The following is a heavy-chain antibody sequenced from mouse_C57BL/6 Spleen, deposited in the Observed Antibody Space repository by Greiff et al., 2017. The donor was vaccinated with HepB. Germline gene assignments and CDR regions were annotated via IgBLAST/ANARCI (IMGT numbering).Heavy chain of an antibody. D-gene: IGHD1-1*01. Sequence: QVQLQQSGAELVKPGASVKISCKASGYAFSSYWMNWVKQRPGKGLEWIGQIYPGDGDTNYNGKFKGKATLTADKSSSTAYMRLSSLTSEDSAVFFCAREGLDPYGSSHWYFDVWGTGTTVTVSS. CDR1: GYAFSSYW. CDR3: AREGLDPYGSSHWYFDV. V-gene: IGHV1-80*01. J-gene: IGHJ1*03. CDR2: IYPGDGDT.